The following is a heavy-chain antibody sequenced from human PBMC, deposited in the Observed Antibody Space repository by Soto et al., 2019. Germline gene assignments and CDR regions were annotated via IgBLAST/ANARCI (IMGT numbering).Heavy chain of an antibody. V-gene: IGHV4-4*02. D-gene: IGHD2-15*01. Sequence: PGETLSLTCAVSSGSISSSNWWSWVRQPPGKGLEWIGEIYHSGSTNYNPSLKSRVTISVDKSKNQFSLKLSSVTAADTAVYYCARNPAQGYCSGGSCYGNYFDYWGQGTLVTVSS. J-gene: IGHJ4*02. CDR3: ARNPAQGYCSGGSCYGNYFDY. CDR1: SGSISSSNW. CDR2: IYHSGST.